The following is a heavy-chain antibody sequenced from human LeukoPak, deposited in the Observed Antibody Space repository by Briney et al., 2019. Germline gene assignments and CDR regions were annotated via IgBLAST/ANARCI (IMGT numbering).Heavy chain of an antibody. V-gene: IGHV3-21*01. CDR1: GFTFSSYS. CDR3: ARVSAGVIGMKDVFDI. CDR2: ISGSSSYI. J-gene: IGHJ3*02. D-gene: IGHD3-16*02. Sequence: GGSLRLSCAASGFTFSSYSMNWVRQAPGKGLEWVSSISGSSSYIYYADSVKGRFTISRHYAKNSLYLQMNSLRAGDTAVYYCARVSAGVIGMKDVFDIWGQGTMVTVSS.